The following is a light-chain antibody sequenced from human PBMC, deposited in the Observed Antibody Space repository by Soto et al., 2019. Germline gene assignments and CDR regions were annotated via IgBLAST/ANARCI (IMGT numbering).Light chain of an antibody. V-gene: IGLV1-40*01. CDR3: QSYDSSLSGYVV. CDR2: GNS. Sequence: QSVLTQPPAVSGAPGQRVTISCPGSSSNIGAGYEVHWYQQLPGTAPKLLIYGNSNRPSGVPDRFSGSKSGTSASLAITGLQDEDEADYYCQSYDSSLSGYVVFGGGTKLTVL. CDR1: SSNIGAGYE. J-gene: IGLJ2*01.